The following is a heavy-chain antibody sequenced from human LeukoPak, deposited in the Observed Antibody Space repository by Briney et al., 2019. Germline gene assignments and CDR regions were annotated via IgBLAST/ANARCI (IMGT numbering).Heavy chain of an antibody. CDR1: GGSISSYY. CDR2: IYYSGST. D-gene: IGHD4/OR15-4a*01. CDR3: ARDLRGLWRVGHDI. V-gene: IGHV4-59*01. J-gene: IGHJ3*02. Sequence: KPSETLSLTCTVSGGSISSYYWSWIRQPPGKGLEWIGYIYYSGSTNYNPSLKSRVTISVDTSKNQFSLKLSSVTAADTAVYYCARDLRGLWRVGHDIWGQGTMVTVSS.